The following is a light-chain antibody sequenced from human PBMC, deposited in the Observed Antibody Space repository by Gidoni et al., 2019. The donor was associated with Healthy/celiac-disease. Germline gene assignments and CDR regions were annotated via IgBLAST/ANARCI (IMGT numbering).Light chain of an antibody. Sequence: DLQMTQCPASLSASGGDRVTITCLASESISSYLNWYQQKPGKAPKLLIYAASSLQSGVPSRFSGSGSGTDFTLTISSLQPEDFATYYCQQSYSTRWTFGQGTKVEIK. CDR3: QQSYSTRWT. V-gene: IGKV1-39*01. CDR1: ESISSY. J-gene: IGKJ1*01. CDR2: AAS.